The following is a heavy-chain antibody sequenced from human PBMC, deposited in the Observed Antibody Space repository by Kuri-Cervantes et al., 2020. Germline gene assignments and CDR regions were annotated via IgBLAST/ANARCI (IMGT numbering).Heavy chain of an antibody. CDR2: IIPIFGTA. D-gene: IGHD6-13*01. CDR3: SKAAGVTTGYYFDY. Sequence: SVKVSCRASGGTFSSYAISWVRQAPGQGLEWMGGIIPIFGTAIYAQKFQGRVTITADKSTSTAYMELSSLRSEDTAVYYCSKAAGVTTGYYFDYWGQGTLVTVSS. CDR1: GGTFSSYA. J-gene: IGHJ4*02. V-gene: IGHV1-69*06.